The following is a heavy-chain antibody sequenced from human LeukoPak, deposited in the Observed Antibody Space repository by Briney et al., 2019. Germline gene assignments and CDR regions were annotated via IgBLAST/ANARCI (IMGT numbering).Heavy chain of an antibody. CDR3: ATFYSSSWPDDAFDI. V-gene: IGHV4-34*01. J-gene: IGHJ3*02. CDR2: INHSGST. D-gene: IGHD6-13*01. Sequence: SETLSLTCAVYGGSFSGYYWSWIRQPPGKGLEWIGEINHSGSTNYNPSLKSRVTISVDTSKNQFSLKLSSVTAADTAVYYCATFYSSSWPDDAFDIWGQGTMVTVSS. CDR1: GGSFSGYY.